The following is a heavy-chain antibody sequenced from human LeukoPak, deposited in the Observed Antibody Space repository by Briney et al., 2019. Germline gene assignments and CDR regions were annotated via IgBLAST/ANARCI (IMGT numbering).Heavy chain of an antibody. CDR1: GFTFSIYA. V-gene: IGHV3-23*01. CDR2: SSGSGDRR. Sequence: GGSLRLSCAASGFTFSIYAMSWVRQAPGKGLEWVSASSGSGDRRYYADSVKGRFTISRDNSKNTLYLQMNSLRAEDTAVYYCAKGSGNGYGSGPFDYWGQGTLVTVSS. D-gene: IGHD3-10*01. J-gene: IGHJ4*02. CDR3: AKGSGNGYGSGPFDY.